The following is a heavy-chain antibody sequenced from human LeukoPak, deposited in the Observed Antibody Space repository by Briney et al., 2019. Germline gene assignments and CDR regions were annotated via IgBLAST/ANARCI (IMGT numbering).Heavy chain of an antibody. D-gene: IGHD3-3*01. V-gene: IGHV1-18*01. CDR2: ISAYNGNT. CDR1: GYTFTNYG. CDR3: ATRITIFGVVTDDAFGI. Sequence: ASVKVSCKASGYTFTNYGISWVRQAPGQGLEWMGWISAYNGNTNYAQKLQGRVTMTTDTSTSTAYMELRSLRSDDTAVYYCATRITIFGVVTDDAFGIWGQGTMVTVSS. J-gene: IGHJ3*02.